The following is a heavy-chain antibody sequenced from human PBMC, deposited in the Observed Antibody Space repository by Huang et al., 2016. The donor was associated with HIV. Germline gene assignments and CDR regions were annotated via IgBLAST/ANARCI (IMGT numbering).Heavy chain of an antibody. CDR2: SKYNGNI. Sequence: QVQLTQWGAGLLKPSETLSLTCPVYGGAFSGYSWTWIRQFLDKGLKGIVDSKYNGNIIYNPSLSARVSISTETSKTHFSLLLTSVTAADTALYYCARGFNYYASDNLGVYYFDSWGLGTLVTVSP. V-gene: IGHV4-34*02. J-gene: IGHJ4*02. D-gene: IGHD3-10*01. CDR1: GGAFSGYS. CDR3: ARGFNYYASDNLGVYYFDS.